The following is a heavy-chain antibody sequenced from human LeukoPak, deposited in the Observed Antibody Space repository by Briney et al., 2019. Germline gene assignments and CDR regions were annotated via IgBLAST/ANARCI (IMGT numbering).Heavy chain of an antibody. CDR3: ARSIYGSGSYYFDY. D-gene: IGHD3-10*01. J-gene: IGHJ4*02. V-gene: IGHV1-69*01. CDR2: IIPIFGTA. CDR1: FSXYA. Sequence: FSXYAISXVRQAPGQGLEWMGGIIPIFGTANYAQKFQGRVTITADESTSTAYMELSSLRSEDTAVYYCARSIYGSGSYYFDYWGQGTLVTVSS.